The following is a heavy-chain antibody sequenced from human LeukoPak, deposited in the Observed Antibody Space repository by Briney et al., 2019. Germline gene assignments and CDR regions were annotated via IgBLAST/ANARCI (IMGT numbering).Heavy chain of an antibody. J-gene: IGHJ4*02. CDR1: GGSISSSSYY. V-gene: IGHV4-39*01. D-gene: IGHD2-21*02. Sequence: PSETLSLTCTVSGGSISSSSYYWGWIRQPPGKGLEWIGSIYYSGSTYYNPSLKSRVTISVDTSKNQFSLKLSSVTAADTAVYYCARLVLPVVTAIFDYWGQGTLVTVSS. CDR2: IYYSGST. CDR3: ARLVLPVVTAIFDY.